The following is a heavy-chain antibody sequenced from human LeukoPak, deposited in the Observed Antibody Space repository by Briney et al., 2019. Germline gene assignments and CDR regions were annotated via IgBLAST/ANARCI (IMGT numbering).Heavy chain of an antibody. CDR2: ISAYNGNT. J-gene: IGHJ3*02. CDR3: ARDTRAFVVVPAAIPGAFDI. V-gene: IGHV1-18*01. D-gene: IGHD2-2*02. Sequence: GASVKVSCKASGYTFTSYGISWVRQAPGQGLEWMGWISAYNGNTNYAQKLQGRVTMTTDTSTSTAYMELRSLRSDDTAVYYCARDTRAFVVVPAAIPGAFDIWGQGTMVTVSS. CDR1: GYTFTSYG.